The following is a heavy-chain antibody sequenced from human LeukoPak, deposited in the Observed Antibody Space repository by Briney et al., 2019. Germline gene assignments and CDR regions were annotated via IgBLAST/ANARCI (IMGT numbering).Heavy chain of an antibody. CDR2: ISSSSSYI. J-gene: IGHJ3*02. Sequence: GGSLRLSCAASGFTFSSYSMNWVRQAPGKGLEWVSSISSSSSYIYYADSVKGRFTISRDNAKNSLYLQMNSLRAEDTAVYYCARGTWFGELSMEPINDAFDIWGQGTMVAVSS. CDR1: GFTFSSYS. CDR3: ARGTWFGELSMEPINDAFDI. D-gene: IGHD3-10*01. V-gene: IGHV3-21*01.